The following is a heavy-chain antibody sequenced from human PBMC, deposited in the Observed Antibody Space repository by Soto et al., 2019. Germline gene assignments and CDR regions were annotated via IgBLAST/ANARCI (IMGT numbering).Heavy chain of an antibody. J-gene: IGHJ5*01. D-gene: IGHD3-9*01. CDR3: ARDLEGPTLYYIVSGYYNNWFDF. CDR1: GGSFSGYY. Sequence: SETLSLTCAVYGGSFSGYYWSWIRQPPGKGLEWIGEINHSGSTNYNPPLKSRVTISVDTSKNQFSLKLSSVTAADTAVYYCARDLEGPTLYYIVSGYYNNWFDFWGQGTLVTVSS. CDR2: INHSGST. V-gene: IGHV4-34*01.